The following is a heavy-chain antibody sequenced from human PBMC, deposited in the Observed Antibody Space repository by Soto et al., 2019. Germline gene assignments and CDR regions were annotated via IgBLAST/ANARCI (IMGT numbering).Heavy chain of an antibody. D-gene: IGHD2-15*01. J-gene: IGHJ4*02. CDR2: ISGSGGST. CDR3: AKNNCSGGSCCFDY. CDR1: GFTFSSYA. Sequence: GGSLRLSCAASGFTFSSYAMSWVRQAPGKGLEWGSAISGSGGSTYYADSVKGRFTISRDNSKNTLYLQMNSLRAEDTAVYYCAKNNCSGGSCCFDYWGQGTLVTVSS. V-gene: IGHV3-23*01.